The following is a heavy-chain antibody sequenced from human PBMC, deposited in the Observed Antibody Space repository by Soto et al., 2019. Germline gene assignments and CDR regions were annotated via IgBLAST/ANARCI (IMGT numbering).Heavy chain of an antibody. J-gene: IGHJ4*02. CDR1: GFTFSSYG. V-gene: IGHV3-30*18. CDR3: AKDLYNWNDVYYFDY. D-gene: IGHD1-20*01. CDR2: ISYDGSNK. Sequence: VGSLRLSCAASGFTFSSYGMHWVRKAPGKGLEWVAVISYDGSNKYYADSVKGRFTISRDNSKNTLYLQMNSLRAEDTAVFYCAKDLYNWNDVYYFDYWGQGTLVTVSS.